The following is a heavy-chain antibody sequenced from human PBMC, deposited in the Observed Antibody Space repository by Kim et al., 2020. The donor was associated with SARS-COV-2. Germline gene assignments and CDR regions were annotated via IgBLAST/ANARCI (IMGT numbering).Heavy chain of an antibody. V-gene: IGHV3-21*01. Sequence: YYADSVKGRFTISRDNAKNSLYLQMNSLRAEDTAVYYCARGRYSYGRFDYWGQGTLVTVSS. J-gene: IGHJ4*02. CDR3: ARGRYSYGRFDY. D-gene: IGHD5-18*01.